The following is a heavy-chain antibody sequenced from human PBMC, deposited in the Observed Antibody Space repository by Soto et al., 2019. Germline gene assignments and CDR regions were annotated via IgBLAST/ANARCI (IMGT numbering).Heavy chain of an antibody. V-gene: IGHV4-30-4*01. CDR3: ARDTGVGP. CDR1: GGSISSGDYY. CDR2: IYDSGST. J-gene: IGHJ5*02. D-gene: IGHD2-8*01. Sequence: QVQLQESGPGLVKPSQTLSLTCTVSGGSISSGDYYWSWIRQPPGKGLEWIGYIYDSGSTYYNSSLKSRVNITLDTSKNQFSLKLTSVTAAATAVYYCARDTGVGPWGKGTLVTVSS.